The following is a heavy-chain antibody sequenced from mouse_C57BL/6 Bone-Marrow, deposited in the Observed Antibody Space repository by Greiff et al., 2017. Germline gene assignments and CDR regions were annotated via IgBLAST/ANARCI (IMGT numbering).Heavy chain of an antibody. CDR2: ISSKSNNYAT. Sequence: EVKLVESGGGLVQPNGSLNLSCAASGFSFHTYAMNWVRQAPGKGLEWVARISSKSNNYATYYADSVKDRFTISRDDSESMLYLQMNNLKTEDTAMDYYVRHDGYRRFAYWGQGTLVTVSA. CDR1: GFSFHTYA. CDR3: VRHDGYRRFAY. J-gene: IGHJ3*01. D-gene: IGHD2-3*01. V-gene: IGHV10-1*01.